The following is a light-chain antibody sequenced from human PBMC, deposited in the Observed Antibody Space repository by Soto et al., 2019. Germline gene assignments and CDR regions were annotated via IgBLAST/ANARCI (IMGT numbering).Light chain of an antibody. V-gene: IGKV3-11*01. CDR2: DAS. Sequence: EIVLTQSPATLSLSPGERATLSCRASQSVSSYLAWYQQKPGQAPRLLIYDASNRATGIPARFSGSGSGTDFTLTISRLEPEDFAVYYCQLRSNWPGLTFGGGTKVEIK. CDR3: QLRSNWPGLT. J-gene: IGKJ4*01. CDR1: QSVSSY.